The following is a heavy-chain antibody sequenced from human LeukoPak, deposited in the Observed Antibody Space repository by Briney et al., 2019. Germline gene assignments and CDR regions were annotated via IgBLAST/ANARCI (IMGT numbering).Heavy chain of an antibody. CDR2: ICYDGSNK. CDR3: ARDKGSY. V-gene: IGHV3-33*01. J-gene: IGHJ4*02. D-gene: IGHD3-10*01. CDR1: GFTFSSYG. Sequence: GGSLRLSCAASGFTFSSYGMHWVRQAPGKGLEWVAVICYDGSNKYYADSVKARFTISRDNSKNTLYLQMNSLRAEDTAVYYCARDKGSYWGQGTLVTVSS.